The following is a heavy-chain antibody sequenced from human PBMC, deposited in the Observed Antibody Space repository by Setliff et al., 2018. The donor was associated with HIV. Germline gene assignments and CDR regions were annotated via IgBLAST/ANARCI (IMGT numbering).Heavy chain of an antibody. CDR1: GFTFSTYS. CDR3: VRDFKWLNWFFDL. J-gene: IGHJ2*01. D-gene: IGHD5-12*01. V-gene: IGHV3-21*06. CDR2: ISRGSEDI. Sequence: GGSLRLSCAASGFTFSTYSMNWVRQAPGKGLEWVASISRGSEDIYYADSIKGRFTISRDNAKYSLYLQMNNLRTEDTAVYYCVRDFKWLNWFFDLWGRGTLVTVSS.